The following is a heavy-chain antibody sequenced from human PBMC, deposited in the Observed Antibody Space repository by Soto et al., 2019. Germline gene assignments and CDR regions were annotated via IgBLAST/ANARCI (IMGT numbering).Heavy chain of an antibody. Sequence: QVQLVQSGAEVKKPGASVKVSCKASGYTFTSYGISWVRQAPGQGLEWMGWISAYNGNTNYAQKLQGRVTMTTDTSXSXXYMELRSLRSHDTAVYYCARVSSSSWYRTWDWFDPWGQGTLVTVSS. D-gene: IGHD6-13*01. CDR1: GYTFTSYG. CDR3: ARVSSSSWYRTWDWFDP. V-gene: IGHV1-18*01. J-gene: IGHJ5*02. CDR2: ISAYNGNT.